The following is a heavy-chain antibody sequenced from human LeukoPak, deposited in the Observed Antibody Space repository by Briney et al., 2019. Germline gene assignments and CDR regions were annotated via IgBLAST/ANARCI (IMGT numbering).Heavy chain of an antibody. CDR2: IYDSGNT. D-gene: IGHD5-18*01. CDR1: GGSISNYY. V-gene: IGHV4-59*01. Sequence: SETLSLTCTVSGGSISNYYWSWIRQPPGKGLEWIGFIYDSGNTNYNPSLKRRVTTLVDTSKNQFSLKLSSVTAADTAVYYCARDNFRGYSYGSLDCWGQGTLVTVSS. CDR3: ARDNFRGYSYGSLDC. J-gene: IGHJ4*02.